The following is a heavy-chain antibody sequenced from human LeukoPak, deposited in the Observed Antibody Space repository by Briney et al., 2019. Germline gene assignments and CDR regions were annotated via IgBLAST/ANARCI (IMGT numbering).Heavy chain of an antibody. D-gene: IGHD3-16*01. Sequence: SETLSLTCTVSGGSISSYYWSWIRQPPGKGLEWIGYIYYSGSTNYNPSLKSRVTISVDTSKNQFSLTLSSVTAADTAVYYCARAPMGALDYWGQGTLVTVSS. V-gene: IGHV4-59*01. CDR3: ARAPMGALDY. CDR1: GGSISSYY. J-gene: IGHJ4*02. CDR2: IYYSGST.